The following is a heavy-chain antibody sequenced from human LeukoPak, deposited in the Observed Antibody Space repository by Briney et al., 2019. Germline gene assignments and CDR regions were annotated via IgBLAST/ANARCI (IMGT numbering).Heavy chain of an antibody. Sequence: PGGSLRLSCAASGFTFSTYGMHWVRQAPGKGLEWVAVMSHDGSNEYYADSVKGRFTISRDNSKNRLDLQMHGLRAEDTAVYYCVKDPSSSGYHQSFDYWGQGTLVTVSS. V-gene: IGHV3-30*18. CDR1: GFTFSTYG. CDR2: MSHDGSNE. CDR3: VKDPSSSGYHQSFDY. J-gene: IGHJ4*02. D-gene: IGHD3-22*01.